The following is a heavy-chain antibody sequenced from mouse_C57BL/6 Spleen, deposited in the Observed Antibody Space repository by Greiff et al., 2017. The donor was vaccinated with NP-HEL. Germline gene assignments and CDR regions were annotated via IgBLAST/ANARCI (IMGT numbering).Heavy chain of an antibody. D-gene: IGHD1-1*01. V-gene: IGHV5-17*01. Sequence: EVKLMESGGGLVKPGGSLKLSCAASGFTFSDYGMHWVRQAPEKGLEWVAYISSGSSTIYYADTVKGRFTISRNNAKNTLFLQMPSLRSEDTAMYYCARDYGSSPGDWGQGTTLTVSS. CDR3: ARDYGSSPGD. CDR1: GFTFSDYG. CDR2: ISSGSSTI. J-gene: IGHJ2*01.